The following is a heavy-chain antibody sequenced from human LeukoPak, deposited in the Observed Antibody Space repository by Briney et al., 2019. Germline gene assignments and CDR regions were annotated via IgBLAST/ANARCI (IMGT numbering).Heavy chain of an antibody. D-gene: IGHD3-22*01. CDR2: INHSGST. J-gene: IGHJ4*02. Sequence: SETLSLTCAVYGGSFSGYYWSWIRQPPGKGLEWIGEINHSGSTNYNPSLKSRVTISVDTSKNQFSLKLSSVTAADTAVYYCASGTYYDSSGYRSFDYWGQGPLVTVSS. CDR3: ASGTYYDSSGYRSFDY. CDR1: GGSFSGYY. V-gene: IGHV4-34*01.